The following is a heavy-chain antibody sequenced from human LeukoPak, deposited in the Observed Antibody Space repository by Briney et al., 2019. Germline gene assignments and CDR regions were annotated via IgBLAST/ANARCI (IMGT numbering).Heavy chain of an antibody. CDR2: IYTSETT. CDR3: ARHRSPSSLSYFDI. CDR1: GASINSYY. V-gene: IGHV4-4*09. J-gene: IGHJ4*02. Sequence: SETLSLTCTDSGASINSYYWSWIRQPPGKGLEWIGYIYTSETTKYNPSLRSRVSISIDTSKNQFSLRLSSMTAADTAVYYCARHRSPSSLSYFDIWGQGTLVIVSS. D-gene: IGHD6-19*01.